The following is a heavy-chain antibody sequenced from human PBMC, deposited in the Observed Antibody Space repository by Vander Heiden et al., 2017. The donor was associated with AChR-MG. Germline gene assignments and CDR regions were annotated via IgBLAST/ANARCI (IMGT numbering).Heavy chain of an antibody. CDR1: GFTFDDYT. CDR2: ISWDGGST. CDR3: AKDSYGDYAVDS. V-gene: IGHV3-43*01. Sequence: EVQLVESGGVVVQPGGSLSLSCAASGFTFDDYTMHWVRQAPGKGLEWVSLISWDGGSTYYADSVKGRFTISRDNSKNSLYLQMNSLRTEDTALYYCAKDSYGDYAVDSWGQGTLVTVSS. J-gene: IGHJ4*02. D-gene: IGHD4-17*01.